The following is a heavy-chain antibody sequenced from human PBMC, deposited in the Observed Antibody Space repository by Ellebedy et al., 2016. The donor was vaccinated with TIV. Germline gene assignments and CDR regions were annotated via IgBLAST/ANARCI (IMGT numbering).Heavy chain of an antibody. CDR3: ARDTGGSYSRGAFDI. D-gene: IGHD1-26*01. V-gene: IGHV1-2*02. CDR1: GYTFTDYY. J-gene: IGHJ3*02. CDR2: INPNSGVT. Sequence: ASVKVSXXASGYTFTDYYIHWARQAPGQGLEWMGWINPNSGVTNSAQKLQGSVTMTRDTSISTAYMELSRLRSDDSAVYYCARDTGGSYSRGAFDIWGQGTMVTVSS.